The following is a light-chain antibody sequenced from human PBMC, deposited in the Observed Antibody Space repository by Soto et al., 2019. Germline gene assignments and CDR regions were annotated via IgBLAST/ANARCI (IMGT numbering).Light chain of an antibody. Sequence: MTQSPSTLSASVGDRVTITCRASQSVSDNLAWYQQKPGQAPRLLIYGASTRATGIPARFSGSGSGTEFTLTISSLQSEDFAVYYCQQSNNWPYTFGQGTKVDIK. CDR2: GAS. V-gene: IGKV3-15*01. J-gene: IGKJ2*01. CDR3: QQSNNWPYT. CDR1: QSVSDN.